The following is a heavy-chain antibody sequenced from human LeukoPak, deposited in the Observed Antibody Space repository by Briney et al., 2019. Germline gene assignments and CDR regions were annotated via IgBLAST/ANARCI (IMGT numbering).Heavy chain of an antibody. CDR3: ARGLVGDLPPYYYYYYMDV. CDR2: IYHSGST. CDR1: GYSISSGYY. D-gene: IGHD1-26*01. J-gene: IGHJ6*03. V-gene: IGHV4-38-2*02. Sequence: KPSETLSLTCTVSGYSISSGYYWGWIRQPPGKGLEWIGNIYHSGSTYYNPSLKSRVTISVDTSKNQFSLKLSSVTAADTAVYYCARGLVGDLPPYYYYYYMDVWGKGTTVTVSS.